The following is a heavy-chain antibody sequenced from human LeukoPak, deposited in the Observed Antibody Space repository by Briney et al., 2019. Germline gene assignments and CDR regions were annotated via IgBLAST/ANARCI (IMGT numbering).Heavy chain of an antibody. CDR2: INPSGGST. CDR1: GYTFTSYY. Sequence: ASVKVSCTASGYTFTSYYMHWVRQAPGQGLEWMGIINPSGGSTSYAQKFQGRVTMTRDMSTSTVYMELSSLRSEDTAVYYCARDSSGYYFYGPWYFDLWGRGTLVTVSS. D-gene: IGHD3-22*01. J-gene: IGHJ2*01. CDR3: ARDSSGYYFYGPWYFDL. V-gene: IGHV1-46*01.